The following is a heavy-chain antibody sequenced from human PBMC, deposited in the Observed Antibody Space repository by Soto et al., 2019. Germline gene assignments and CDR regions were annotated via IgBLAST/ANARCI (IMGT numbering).Heavy chain of an antibody. J-gene: IGHJ5*02. CDR2: IYYSGST. V-gene: IGHV4-39*01. D-gene: IGHD3-9*01. Sequence: SETLSLTCTVSGVSISSSIYYWCWMRQPPGKGLEWIGSIYYSGSTYYNPSLKSRVTISVDTSKNQFSLKLSSVTAADTAVYYCARHLYDILTGYINWFDPWGQGTLVTVSS. CDR3: ARHLYDILTGYINWFDP. CDR1: GVSISSSIYY.